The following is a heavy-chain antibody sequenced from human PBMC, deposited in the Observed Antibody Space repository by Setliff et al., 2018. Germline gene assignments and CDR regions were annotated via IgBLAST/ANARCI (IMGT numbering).Heavy chain of an antibody. CDR2: IGHTGSI. D-gene: IGHD6-19*01. Sequence: SETLSLTCTVSGYSISSCYIWGWIRQPPGKGLEWVGNIGHTGSINYNPSLKSRLTISRDTSKNQFSLKLNSVTAADTAVYYCAREQWLDPPGYYYMDVWAKGTTVTVSS. CDR1: GYSISSCYI. CDR3: AREQWLDPPGYYYMDV. J-gene: IGHJ6*03. V-gene: IGHV4-38-2*02.